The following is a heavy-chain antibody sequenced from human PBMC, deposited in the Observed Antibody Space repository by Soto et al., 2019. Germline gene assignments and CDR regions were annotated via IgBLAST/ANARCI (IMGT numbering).Heavy chain of an antibody. Sequence: ASVKVSCKASGYTFTSYAMHWVRQAPGQRLEWMGWINAGNGNTKYSQKFQGRVTITRDTSASTAYMELSSLRSEDTAVYYCARGRGFYGSGIGRPVPYYHYYGMDVWGQGTTVTVSS. CDR1: GYTFTSYA. CDR3: ARGRGFYGSGIGRPVPYYHYYGMDV. CDR2: INAGNGNT. V-gene: IGHV1-3*01. J-gene: IGHJ6*02. D-gene: IGHD3-10*01.